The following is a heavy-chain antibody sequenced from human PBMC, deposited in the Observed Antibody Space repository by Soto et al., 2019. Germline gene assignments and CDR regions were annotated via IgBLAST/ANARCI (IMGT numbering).Heavy chain of an antibody. CDR1: GFSVSDNY. V-gene: IGHV3-53*04. CDR2: IYSDGSR. CDR3: ARGAGPCLCLVSNPFDY. J-gene: IGHJ4*02. D-gene: IGHD6-19*01. Sequence: EVPLVESGGGLVQPGGSLRLSCAASGFSVSDNYMSWVRQAPGKGLDWVSVIYSDGSRYYVDSVKGRFTISRHNSKNKLYLQMDSLRTEDTAVYYCARGAGPCLCLVSNPFDYWGQGTLVTVSS.